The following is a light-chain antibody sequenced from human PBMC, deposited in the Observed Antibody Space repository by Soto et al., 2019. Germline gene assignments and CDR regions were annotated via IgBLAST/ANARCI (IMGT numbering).Light chain of an antibody. V-gene: IGKV3-15*01. J-gene: IGKJ1*01. Sequence: EIVMTQSPATLSVSPGERATLSCRASQSVGSNLAWYQQKPDQAPRLLIYGASTRATGIPARFSGSGSGTEFTLTISSLQSEDFAIYVCQEYNNWPPDRTFGQGTKVEIK. CDR3: QEYNNWPPDRT. CDR1: QSVGSN. CDR2: GAS.